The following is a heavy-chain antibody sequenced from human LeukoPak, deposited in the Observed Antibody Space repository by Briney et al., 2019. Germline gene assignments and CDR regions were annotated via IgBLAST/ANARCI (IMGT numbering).Heavy chain of an antibody. J-gene: IGHJ6*03. CDR2: IIXXFGTA. V-gene: IGHV1-69*01. D-gene: IGHD3-9*01. Sequence: AXXGTFXSYAXXWVRQAPGQGLXXXXGIIXXFGTANYAQKLQGRVTITGDESTRTAYMEVSSLRSEDTAVYYCARDIGELRYRYGKSGDYYYYMDVWGKGTTVTVSS. CDR1: XGTFXSYA. CDR3: ARDIGELRYRYGKSGDYYYYMDV.